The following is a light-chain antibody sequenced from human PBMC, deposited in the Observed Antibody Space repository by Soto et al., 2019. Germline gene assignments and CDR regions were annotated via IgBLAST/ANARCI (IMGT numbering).Light chain of an antibody. CDR1: QTISNY. CDR3: QQPPMWT. J-gene: IGKJ1*01. Sequence: EIVLTQSPATLSLSPGERATLSCRASQTISNYLAWYQQKPGQAPRLLIYDASNRATGVPTRFSGSGSGTDFTLTISSLEPEDFAVYYCQQPPMWTFGQGTKVEIK. CDR2: DAS. V-gene: IGKV3-11*01.